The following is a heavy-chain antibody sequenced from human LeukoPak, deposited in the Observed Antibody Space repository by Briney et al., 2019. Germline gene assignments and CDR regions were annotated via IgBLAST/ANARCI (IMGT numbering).Heavy chain of an antibody. Sequence: GGSLRLSCAASGFTFSSYWMSWVRQAPGKGLEWVANIKQDGSEKYYVDSVKGRFTISRDNAKNSLYLQMNSLRAEDTAVYYCARGRRSIIMVRGVTYFDYWGQGTLATVSS. CDR3: ARGRRSIIMVRGVTYFDY. CDR1: GFTFSSYW. D-gene: IGHD3-10*01. V-gene: IGHV3-7*01. CDR2: IKQDGSEK. J-gene: IGHJ4*02.